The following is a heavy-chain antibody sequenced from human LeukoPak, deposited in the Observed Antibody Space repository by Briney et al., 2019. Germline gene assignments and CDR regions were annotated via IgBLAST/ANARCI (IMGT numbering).Heavy chain of an antibody. CDR3: ARRGGSGRSFDS. Sequence: PSETLSLTCTVSGGSVNSGSYYWRWIRQPPGKGLEWIGDISYSGSTNYNPSLKSRVTISVDTSKNQFSLKLSSVTAADTAVYYCARRGGSGRSFDSWGQGTLVTVSS. CDR2: ISYSGST. D-gene: IGHD3-10*01. V-gene: IGHV4-61*01. CDR1: GGSVNSGSYY. J-gene: IGHJ4*02.